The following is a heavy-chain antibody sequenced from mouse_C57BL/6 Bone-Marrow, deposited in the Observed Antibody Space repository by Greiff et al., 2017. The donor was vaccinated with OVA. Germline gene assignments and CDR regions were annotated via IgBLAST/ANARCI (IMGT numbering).Heavy chain of an antibody. J-gene: IGHJ2*01. CDR3: ARNWDSYYFDY. D-gene: IGHD4-1*01. CDR1: GFTFSSYA. V-gene: IGHV5-4*03. Sequence: EVKLVESGGGLVKPGGSLKLSCAASGFTFSSYAMSWVRQTPEKRLEWVATISDGGSYTYYPDNVKGRFTISRDNAKNNLYLQMSHLKSDDTAMYYCARNWDSYYFDYWGQGTTLTVSS. CDR2: ISDGGSYT.